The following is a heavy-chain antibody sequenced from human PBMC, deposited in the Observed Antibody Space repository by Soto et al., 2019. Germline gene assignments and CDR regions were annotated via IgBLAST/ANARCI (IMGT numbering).Heavy chain of an antibody. J-gene: IGHJ4*02. Sequence: GGSLRLSCAASGFTFSSYAMSWVRQAPGKGLEWVSAISGSGGSTYYADSVKGRFTISRDNSKNTLYLQMNSLRAEDTAVYYCAKKGCSGGSCYRYYFDYWGQGTLVTVSS. D-gene: IGHD2-15*01. V-gene: IGHV3-23*01. CDR2: ISGSGGST. CDR3: AKKGCSGGSCYRYYFDY. CDR1: GFTFSSYA.